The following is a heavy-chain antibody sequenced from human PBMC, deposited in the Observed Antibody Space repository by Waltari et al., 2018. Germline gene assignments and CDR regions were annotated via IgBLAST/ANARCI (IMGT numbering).Heavy chain of an antibody. CDR2: IIPIFGTA. CDR3: ARDRCTNGVCTGHNWFDP. Sequence: VQLVQSGAEVKKPGSSVKVSCKASGGTFSSYAISWVRQAPGQGLEWMGGIIPIFGTANYAQKFQGRVTITADESTSTAYMELSSLRSEDTAVYYCARDRCTNGVCTGHNWFDPWGQGTLVTVSS. J-gene: IGHJ5*02. CDR1: GGTFSSYA. D-gene: IGHD2-8*01. V-gene: IGHV1-69*01.